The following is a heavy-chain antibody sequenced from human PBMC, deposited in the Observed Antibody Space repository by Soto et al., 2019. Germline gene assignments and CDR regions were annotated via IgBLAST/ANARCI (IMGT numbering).Heavy chain of an antibody. CDR2: FDPEDGET. CDR1: GYTLTELS. Sequence: ASVKVSCKVSGYTLTELSMHWVRQAPGKGLEWMGGFDPEDGETIYAQKFQGRVTMTEDTSTDTAYMELSSLRSEDTAVYYCATVKHYCTNGVCYLGYFEYWGQGTLVTVSS. D-gene: IGHD2-8*01. CDR3: ATVKHYCTNGVCYLGYFEY. V-gene: IGHV1-24*01. J-gene: IGHJ4*02.